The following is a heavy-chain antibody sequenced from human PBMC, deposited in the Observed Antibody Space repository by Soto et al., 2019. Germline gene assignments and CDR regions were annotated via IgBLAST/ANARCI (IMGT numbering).Heavy chain of an antibody. V-gene: IGHV4-31*03. CDR3: ARSHGSFDWDFYYYMDV. J-gene: IGHJ6*03. CDR1: GDAISSGTYY. Sequence: QVQLQESGPGLVKPSQTLSLRGSVSGDAISSGTYYWTWVRQPPGEGLEWIGNIYYTGTTYYNPSLRSRVTMSVDTSKNQFSLNLNSVTAADTAVYYCARSHGSFDWDFYYYMDVWGKGTTVTVSS. D-gene: IGHD3-10*01. CDR2: IYYTGTT.